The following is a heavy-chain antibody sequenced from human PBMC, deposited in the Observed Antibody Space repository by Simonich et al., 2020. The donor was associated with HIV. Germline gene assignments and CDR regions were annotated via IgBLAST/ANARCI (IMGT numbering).Heavy chain of an antibody. Sequence: EVQLVESGGGLVQPGGSLRLSCAASGFTFSSYWMHWVRHGPGRGGGGGAQDSGKERSKGDADPGTGRCTPRRDNDKTTLDQQRNRLRAEDTAVYYCARDKGCSGDTCYYDYYNYGMDVWGQGTTVTVSS. V-gene: IGHV3-74*01. CDR3: ARDKGCSGDTCYYDYYNYGMDV. D-gene: IGHD2-15*01. CDR2: DSGKERSK. CDR1: GFTFSSYW. J-gene: IGHJ6*02.